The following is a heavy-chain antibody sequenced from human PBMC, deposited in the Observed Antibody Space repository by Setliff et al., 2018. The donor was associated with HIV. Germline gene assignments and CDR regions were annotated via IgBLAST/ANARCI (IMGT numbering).Heavy chain of an antibody. CDR1: GGSISNSRYY. CDR3: ASRVYYYNSSGYLREEGFDP. Sequence: SETLSLTCTVSGGSISNSRYYWSWIRQPPGKGLEWIGSIYYSGSTYYNLSLKSRVTISVDTSKNQFSLKLSSVTAADAAVYYCASRVYYYNSSGYLREEGFDPWGQGTLVTVSS. V-gene: IGHV4-39*01. J-gene: IGHJ5*02. D-gene: IGHD3-22*01. CDR2: IYYSGST.